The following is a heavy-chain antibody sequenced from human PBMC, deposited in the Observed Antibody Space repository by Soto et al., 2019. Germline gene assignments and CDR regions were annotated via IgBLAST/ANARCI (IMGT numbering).Heavy chain of an antibody. CDR1: GGIFSSYA. J-gene: IGHJ6*02. CDR2: IIPISDTA. V-gene: IGHV1-69*06. CDR3: ARDLPYCTSTGCDCVYYYGMDV. Sequence: SVKVSCKAYGGIFSSYAFSWVRQAPGEGLEWMGGIIPISDTANYAQRFQDRVTITADKSTSTAYMELNSLRSEDTAIYYCARDLPYCTSTGCDCVYYYGMDVWGQGTKGTVSS. D-gene: IGHD2-2*01.